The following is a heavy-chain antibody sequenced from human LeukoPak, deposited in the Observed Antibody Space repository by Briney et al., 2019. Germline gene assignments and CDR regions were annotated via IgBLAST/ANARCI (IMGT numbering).Heavy chain of an antibody. CDR1: GDRVSSKSVA. CDR2: TYYRSKWNY. J-gene: IGHJ3*02. Sequence: SQALSLTYAISGDRVSSKSVAWNWIRQSPSRGLEWLGRTYYRSKWNYNYAVSMRSRVTINPDTSKNQFSLHLNSVTPEDTAVYYCARLLYNYGLTDVFDIWGQGTMVTVSS. CDR3: ARLLYNYGLTDVFDI. D-gene: IGHD5-18*01. V-gene: IGHV6-1*01.